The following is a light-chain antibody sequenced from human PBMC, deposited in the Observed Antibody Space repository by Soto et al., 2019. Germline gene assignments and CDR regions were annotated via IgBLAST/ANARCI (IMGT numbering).Light chain of an antibody. CDR3: QQRSNWPPT. CDR2: DAS. J-gene: IGKJ5*01. V-gene: IGKV3-11*01. CDR1: QSVSSY. Sequence: IVLTQSPATLSLSPGERATLSCRASQSVSSYLAWYHQKPGPAPMLLIYDASNRATGIPARFSGSGSGTDFTITISSLQPEDFEVYYCQQRSNWPPTFGQGTRLEIK.